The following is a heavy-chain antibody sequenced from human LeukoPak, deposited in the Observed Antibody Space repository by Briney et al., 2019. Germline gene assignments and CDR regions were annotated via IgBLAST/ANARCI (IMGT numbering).Heavy chain of an antibody. CDR1: GDSVSSNSAA. V-gene: IGHV6-1*01. D-gene: IGHD3-22*01. CDR2: TYYRSKWYN. CDR3: ARGPYYYDSSGYHFDY. Sequence: SQTLSLTCAISGDSVSSNSAAWNWNRQSPSRGLEWLGRTYYRSKWYNDYAVSVKSRITINPDTSKNQFSLQLNSVTPEDTAVYYCARGPYYYDSSGYHFDYWGQGTLVTVSS. J-gene: IGHJ4*02.